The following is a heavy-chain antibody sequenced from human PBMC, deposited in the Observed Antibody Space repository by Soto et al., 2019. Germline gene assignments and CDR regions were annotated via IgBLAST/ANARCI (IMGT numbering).Heavy chain of an antibody. J-gene: IGHJ6*02. Sequence: GGSLRLSCAASGFTFSSYAMSWVRQAPGKGLEWVSAISGSGGSTYYADSVKGRFTISRDNSKNTLYLQMNSLRAEDTAVYYCAKTSGDIVATIRFQTQYYYYGMDVWGQGTTVTVSS. CDR2: ISGSGGST. CDR1: GFTFSSYA. CDR3: AKTSGDIVATIRFQTQYYYYGMDV. V-gene: IGHV3-23*01. D-gene: IGHD5-12*01.